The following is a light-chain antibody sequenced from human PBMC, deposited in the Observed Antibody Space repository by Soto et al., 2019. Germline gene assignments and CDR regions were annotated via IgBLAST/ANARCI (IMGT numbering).Light chain of an antibody. Sequence: QSVLTQPPSVSEAPRQRVSIPCSGSSSNIGNHAVNWYQQLPGKAPKLLIYYDDLLPSGVSDRFSGSKSGASASLAISGLQSEDEADYYCAAWDDSLNGYVFGTGTKLTVL. CDR2: YDD. J-gene: IGLJ1*01. CDR3: AAWDDSLNGYV. CDR1: SSNIGNHA. V-gene: IGLV1-36*01.